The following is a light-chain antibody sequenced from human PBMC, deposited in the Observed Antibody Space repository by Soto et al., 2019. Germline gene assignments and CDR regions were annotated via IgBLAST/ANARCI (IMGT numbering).Light chain of an antibody. V-gene: IGLV2-14*01. CDR3: SSFTTSYFYV. J-gene: IGLJ1*01. CDR1: GSDIGAYNY. CDR2: GVT. Sequence: QSVLTQPASVSGSPGQSITISCTGTGSDIGAYNYVSWYQQHPGKAPKLIIYGVTHRPSGVSTRFSASKSAYTASLTISGLQAEDEAHYYCSSFTTSYFYVFGPGTKVTVL.